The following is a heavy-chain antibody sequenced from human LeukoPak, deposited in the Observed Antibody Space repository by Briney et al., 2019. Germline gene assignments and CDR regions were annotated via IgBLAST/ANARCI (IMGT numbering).Heavy chain of an antibody. V-gene: IGHV3-23*01. CDR2: ISTSGGGI. J-gene: IGHJ4*02. D-gene: IGHD3-22*01. Sequence: GGSLRLSCAASGFTFSNYAMSWVRQAPGKGLEWVSVISTSGGGIYFAESVKGRFTISRDNSMNTLYLQMYSLRDDDTAIYYCAKDGFDYYDSSGYHYFAYWGQGTLVTVSS. CDR3: AKDGFDYYDSSGYHYFAY. CDR1: GFTFSNYA.